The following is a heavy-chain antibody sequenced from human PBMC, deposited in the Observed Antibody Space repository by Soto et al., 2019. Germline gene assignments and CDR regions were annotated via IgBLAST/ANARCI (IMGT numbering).Heavy chain of an antibody. D-gene: IGHD3-10*01. CDR2: ISSDGNSK. Sequence: VQLVESGGGVVHPGRSLRLSCAASGFAFNRYTMHWVRQAPGKGLEWVALISSDGNSKYYADSVKGRFTISRDSSKNTLYLHMNSLTPEDTAVYYCARVLGGLVNYYYYGMDAWSQGSTVTATS. CDR1: GFAFNRYT. CDR3: ARVLGGLVNYYYYGMDA. V-gene: IGHV3-30-3*01. J-gene: IGHJ6*02.